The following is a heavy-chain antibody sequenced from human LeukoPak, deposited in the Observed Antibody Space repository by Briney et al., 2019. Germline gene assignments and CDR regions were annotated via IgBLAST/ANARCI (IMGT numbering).Heavy chain of an antibody. CDR1: GFTVSSNY. D-gene: IGHD6-19*01. CDR2: IYSGGST. CDR3: ARELEGSSGYDY. Sequence: GGSLRLSCAASGFTVSSNYMSWVRQAPGKGLEWVSVIYSGGSTYYADSVKGRFTISRDNSKSTLYLQMNSLRAEDTAVYYCARELEGSSGYDYWGQGTLVTVSS. J-gene: IGHJ4*02. V-gene: IGHV3-53*01.